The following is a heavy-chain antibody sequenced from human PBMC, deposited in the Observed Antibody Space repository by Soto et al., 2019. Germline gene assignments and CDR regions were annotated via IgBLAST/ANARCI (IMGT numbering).Heavy chain of an antibody. CDR3: ARDSGAKLSSS. D-gene: IGHD6-13*01. CDR1: GGTFSSYR. J-gene: IGHJ4*02. Sequence: SVKVSCKASGGTFSSYRFNWVRQARGQGLEWLGGIVPIYRTADYAQKFQGRVTITADGSTRTVYLELSSLKSQDTALYYCARDSGAKLSSSWGQGTLVTVSS. CDR2: IVPIYRTA. V-gene: IGHV1-69*13.